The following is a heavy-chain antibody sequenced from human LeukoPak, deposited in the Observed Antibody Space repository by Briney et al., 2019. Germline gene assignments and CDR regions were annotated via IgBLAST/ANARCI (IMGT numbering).Heavy chain of an antibody. CDR3: TYTYYYDSSGYSVDY. CDR2: IRSKAYGGTT. Sequence: GGSLRLSCAASGFTFSSYAMSWVRQAPGKGLEWVGFIRSKAYGGTTEYAASVKGRFTISRDDSKSIAYLQMNSLKTEDTAVYYCTYTYYYDSSGYSVDYWGQGTLVTVSS. D-gene: IGHD3-22*01. J-gene: IGHJ4*02. CDR1: GFTFSSYA. V-gene: IGHV3-49*04.